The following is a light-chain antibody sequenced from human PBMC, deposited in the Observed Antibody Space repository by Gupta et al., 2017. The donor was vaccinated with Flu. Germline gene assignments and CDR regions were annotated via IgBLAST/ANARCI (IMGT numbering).Light chain of an antibody. CDR3: QSADSSGTYVE. CDR2: KDS. V-gene: IGLV3-25*03. J-gene: IGLJ2*01. CDR1: ALPKQY. Sequence: GQTARITCSGDALPKQYAFWYQQKPGQAPMLVIYKDSERPSGIPERFSGSSSGTTVTLTISGVQAEDEADYYCQSADSSGTYVEFGGGTKLTVL.